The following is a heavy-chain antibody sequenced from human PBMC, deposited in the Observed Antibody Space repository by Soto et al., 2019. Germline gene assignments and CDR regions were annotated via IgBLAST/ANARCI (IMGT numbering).Heavy chain of an antibody. D-gene: IGHD3-10*01. CDR1: EFSFNSYA. CDR2: ISARGGSS. V-gene: IGHV3-23*01. CDR3: AKGSIDYGASVDR. J-gene: IGHJ4*01. Sequence: EIQLLESGGGLVQPGGSLRLACAASEFSFNSYAMVWVRQAPGKGLEWVSVISARGGSSYFADSVKGRFTISRDNSKNVMSLEMNNLRAEDTATYFCAKGSIDYGASVDRWGHGPLV.